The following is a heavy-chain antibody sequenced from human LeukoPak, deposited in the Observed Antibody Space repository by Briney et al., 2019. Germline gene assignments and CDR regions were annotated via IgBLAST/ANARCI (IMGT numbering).Heavy chain of an antibody. J-gene: IGHJ5*02. CDR2: ISAYNVNT. CDR3: ARAVKDPQKFYGSGSDGWFDP. Sequence: ASVKVSCKASGYTFTSYGISWVRQAPGQGLEWMGWISAYNVNTNDAQKFQGRVTMTGETSISTAHMELRRLRSGDTAVYYCARAVKDPQKFYGSGSDGWFDPWGQGTLVTVSS. V-gene: IGHV1-18*01. D-gene: IGHD3-10*01. CDR1: GYTFTSYG.